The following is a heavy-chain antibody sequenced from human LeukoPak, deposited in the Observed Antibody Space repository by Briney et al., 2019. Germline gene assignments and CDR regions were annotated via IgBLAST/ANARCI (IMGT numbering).Heavy chain of an antibody. J-gene: IGHJ4*02. V-gene: IGHV3-49*04. CDR1: GFTFGDYA. CDR3: TREGFGYGEPVLDY. Sequence: GGSLRLSCTASGFTFGDYAMSWVRQAPGKGLEWVGFIRSKAYGGTTEYAASVKGRFTISRDDSKSIDYLQMNSLKTEDTAVYYCTREGFGYGEPVLDYWGQGTLVTVSS. CDR2: IRSKAYGGTT. D-gene: IGHD4-17*01.